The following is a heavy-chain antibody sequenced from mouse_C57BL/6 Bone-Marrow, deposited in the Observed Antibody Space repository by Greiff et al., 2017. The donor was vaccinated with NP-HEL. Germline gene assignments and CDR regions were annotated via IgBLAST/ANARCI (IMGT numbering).Heavy chain of an antibody. CDR2: IDPEDGET. D-gene: IGHD1-1*01. Sequence: VQLKESGAELVKPGASVKLSCTASGFNFKDYYMHWVKQRPEQGLEWIGSIDPEDGETTFAPKFQGKATITADTSSHTSSLQLRRLTSEDPAVYVCDRLYCDSRGYWYFDVWGTGTAVTVSS. CDR3: DRLYCDSRGYWYFDV. V-gene: IGHV14-2*01. J-gene: IGHJ1*03. CDR1: GFNFKDYY.